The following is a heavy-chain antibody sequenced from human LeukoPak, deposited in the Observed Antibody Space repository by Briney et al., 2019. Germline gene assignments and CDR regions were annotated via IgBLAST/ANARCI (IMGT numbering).Heavy chain of an antibody. Sequence: GASVKVSCKASGYTFTSYYMHWVRQAPGQGLEWMGIINPSGGSTSYTQKFQSRVTMTRDTSTTTVYMELSSLRSQDTAVYYCARHKEVGDYYYFDYWGQGTLVTVSS. CDR1: GYTFTSYY. V-gene: IGHV1-46*01. CDR3: ARHKEVGDYYYFDY. CDR2: INPSGGST. D-gene: IGHD2/OR15-2a*01. J-gene: IGHJ4*02.